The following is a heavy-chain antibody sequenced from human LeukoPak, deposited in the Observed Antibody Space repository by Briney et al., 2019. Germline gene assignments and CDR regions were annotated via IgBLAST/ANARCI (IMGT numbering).Heavy chain of an antibody. CDR1: GYSISSGYY. V-gene: IGHV4-38-2*02. CDR3: ARDSMIVVVISGAFDI. CDR2: IYHSGST. D-gene: IGHD3-22*01. Sequence: SETLSLTCTVSGYSISSGYYWGWIRQPPGKGLEWIGSIYHSGSTYYNPSLKSRVTISVDTSKNQFSLKLSSVTAPDTAVYYCARDSMIVVVISGAFDIWGQGTMVTVSS. J-gene: IGHJ3*02.